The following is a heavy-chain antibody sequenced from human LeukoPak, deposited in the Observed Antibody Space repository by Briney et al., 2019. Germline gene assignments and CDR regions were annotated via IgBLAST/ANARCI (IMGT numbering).Heavy chain of an antibody. CDR3: ARDLSPRFGPDAFDI. V-gene: IGHV1-18*01. D-gene: IGHD3-10*01. Sequence: GASVKVSCKASGYTYTSYGISWVRQAPGQGLEWMGWMSAYNGNTKYAQKLQGRVTMTADTSTSTAYMERRSLRSDDSAVYFCARDLSPRFGPDAFDIWGQGAMVTVSS. J-gene: IGHJ3*02. CDR2: MSAYNGNT. CDR1: GYTYTSYG.